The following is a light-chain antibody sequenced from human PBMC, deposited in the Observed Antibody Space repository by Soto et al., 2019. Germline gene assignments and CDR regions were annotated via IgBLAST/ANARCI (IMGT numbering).Light chain of an antibody. CDR3: CSYTSSSTRV. CDR2: EVS. V-gene: IGLV2-14*01. CDR1: SSDVGAYNY. J-gene: IGLJ3*02. Sequence: QSALTQPASVPGSPGQSITISCTGTSSDVGAYNYVSWYQQHPGKAPKLMIYEVSNRPSGVSNRFSGSKSGNTASLTISVLQAEDEADYYCCSYTSSSTRVFGAGTKLTVL.